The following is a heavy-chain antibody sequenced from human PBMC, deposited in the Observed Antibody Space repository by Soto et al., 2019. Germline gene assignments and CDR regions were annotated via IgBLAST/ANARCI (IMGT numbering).Heavy chain of an antibody. D-gene: IGHD2-15*01. CDR3: AREQWGYDS. CDR2: IYYTGNT. Sequence: QVQLQESGPELVKPSQTLSLTCTVSGGSISSNGHYWTWIRQHPGKGLEWIAYIYYTGNTYYNPSLKSRLSISVDTSKNQFSLNLRSVTAADMAVYYCAREQWGYDSWGQGTLVTVSS. V-gene: IGHV4-31*03. J-gene: IGHJ4*02. CDR1: GGSISSNGHY.